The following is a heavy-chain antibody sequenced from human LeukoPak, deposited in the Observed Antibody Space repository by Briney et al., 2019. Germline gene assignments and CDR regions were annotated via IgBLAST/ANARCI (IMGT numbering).Heavy chain of an antibody. Sequence: SETLSLTCAVYGGSFSGYYWSWIRQPPGKGLEWIGEINHSGSTNYNPSLKSRVTISVDTSKNQFSLKLSSVTAADTAVYYCARVLAVAGTRADYWGQGTLVTVSS. CDR1: GGSFSGYY. CDR2: INHSGST. D-gene: IGHD6-19*01. CDR3: ARVLAVAGTRADY. J-gene: IGHJ4*02. V-gene: IGHV4-34*01.